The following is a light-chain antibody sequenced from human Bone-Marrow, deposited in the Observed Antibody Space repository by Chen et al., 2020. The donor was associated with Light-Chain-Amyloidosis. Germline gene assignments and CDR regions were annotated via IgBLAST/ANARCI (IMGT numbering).Light chain of an antibody. CDR2: EVT. CDR3: SSYTITNTLV. J-gene: IGLJ1*01. Sequence: QSALTQPASVSGSPGQSITISCTGTNSDGGGDNPVSWYQQHPDKAPKLMIYEVTNRPSWVPDRFSGSKSDNTASLTIAGLQPEDEADYFCSSYTITNTLVFGSGTRVTVL. V-gene: IGLV2-14*01. CDR1: NSDGGGDNP.